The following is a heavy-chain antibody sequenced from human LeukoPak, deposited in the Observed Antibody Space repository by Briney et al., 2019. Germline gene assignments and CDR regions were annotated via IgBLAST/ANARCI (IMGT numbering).Heavy chain of an antibody. CDR1: GFTVSSNY. CDR3: ARATGATKGAFDI. CDR2: IYSGGST. D-gene: IGHD1-26*01. J-gene: IGHJ3*02. Sequence: PGGSLRLSCAASGFTVSSNYMSWVRQAPGKGLEWVSVIYSGGSTYYADSVKGRFTISRENAKNSLYLQMNSLRAGDTAVYYCARATGATKGAFDIWGQGTMVTVSS. V-gene: IGHV3-53*01.